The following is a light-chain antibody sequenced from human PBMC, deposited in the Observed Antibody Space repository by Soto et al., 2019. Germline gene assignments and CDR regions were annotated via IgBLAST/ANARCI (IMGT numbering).Light chain of an antibody. Sequence: EFVLTQSPGTLSWSPGERATLCCRASQSIVGTNLAWYQQKPGQAPRLLIYDVSSRPTGIPDRFSGSGSGTDFTLTISRLEPEDFAVYYCHKYGNLVITFGQGTRLEIK. V-gene: IGKV3-20*01. CDR1: QSIVGTN. CDR2: DVS. CDR3: HKYGNLVIT. J-gene: IGKJ5*01.